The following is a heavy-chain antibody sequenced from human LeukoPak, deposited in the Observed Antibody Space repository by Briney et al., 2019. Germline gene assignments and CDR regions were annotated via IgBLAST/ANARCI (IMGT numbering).Heavy chain of an antibody. CDR3: ARSPGELRYFDCLADY. V-gene: IGHV4-39*01. CDR1: GGSISSSSYY. Sequence: SETLSLTCTVSGGSISSSSYYWGWIRQPPGKGLEWIGSIYYSGSTYYNPSLKSRVTISVDTSKNQFYLKLSSVTAADTAVYYCARSPGELRYFDCLADYWGQGTLVTVSS. J-gene: IGHJ4*02. D-gene: IGHD3-9*01. CDR2: IYYSGST.